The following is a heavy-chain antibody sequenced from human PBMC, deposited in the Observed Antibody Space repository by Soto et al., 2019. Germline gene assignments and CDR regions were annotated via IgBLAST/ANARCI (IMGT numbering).Heavy chain of an antibody. V-gene: IGHV3-15*01. J-gene: IGHJ4*02. D-gene: IGHD3-16*01. CDR3: TTGRYTFGLDS. Sequence: VGSLRLSCAASGITFSDAWMTWVRQVPGKGLEWVGRVKSIADAGTTTYAAPVKGRFSISRDDSNSTLFLQMNSLKIEDTAVYYCTTGRYTFGLDSWGQGILVTVSS. CDR2: VKSIADAGTT. CDR1: GITFSDAW.